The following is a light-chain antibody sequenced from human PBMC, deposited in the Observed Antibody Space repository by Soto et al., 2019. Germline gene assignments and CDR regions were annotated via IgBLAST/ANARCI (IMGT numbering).Light chain of an antibody. Sequence: DIQMTQSPSTLSASVGDTVTITCRASQSVSFWLAWYQQKPGKAPKLLIYDASTLYSGVPSRFSGSRSGTQFTLTISSLQPDDFASYYCQQYNSFAPYSFGQGTKREI. CDR3: QQYNSFAPYS. CDR2: DAS. V-gene: IGKV1-5*01. J-gene: IGKJ2*03. CDR1: QSVSFW.